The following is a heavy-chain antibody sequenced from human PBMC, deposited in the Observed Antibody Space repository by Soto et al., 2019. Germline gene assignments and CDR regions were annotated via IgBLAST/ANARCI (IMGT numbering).Heavy chain of an antibody. CDR3: ARGDELELCFDY. CDR2: IYYSGST. J-gene: IGHJ4*02. CDR1: DGSISSGGYC. V-gene: IGHV4-31*02. Sequence: SLTMSLSWTVADGSISSGGYCRSWIRQHPGKGLEWIGYIYYSGSTYYNPSLKSRVTISVDTSKNQFSLKLSSVTAADTAVYYCARGDELELCFDYWGQGTLVTVSS. D-gene: IGHD1-7*01.